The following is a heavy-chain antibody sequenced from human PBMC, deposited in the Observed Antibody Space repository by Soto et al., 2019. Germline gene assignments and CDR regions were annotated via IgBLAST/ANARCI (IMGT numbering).Heavy chain of an antibody. Sequence: PWETLSLTSAFYGLSFSCYDWIWLRPTPGKGLEWIGEINHSGSTNYNPSLKSRVTISVDTSKNQFSLKLSSVTAADTAVYYCAVPYQYCSATSCEDSYYYYGMDVWGQGTTVTVSS. D-gene: IGHD2-2*01. CDR2: INHSGST. J-gene: IGHJ6*02. CDR3: AVPYQYCSATSCEDSYYYYGMDV. CDR1: GLSFSCYD. V-gene: IGHV4-34*01.